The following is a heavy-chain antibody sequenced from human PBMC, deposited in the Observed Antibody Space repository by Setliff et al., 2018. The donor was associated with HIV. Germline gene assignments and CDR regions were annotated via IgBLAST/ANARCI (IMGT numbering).Heavy chain of an antibody. CDR2: FYYRGNT. D-gene: IGHD3-10*01. CDR1: GGSISSHF. V-gene: IGHV4-59*11. Sequence: SVTLSLTCTVSGGSISSHFWSGVRQPPGKGLEWIGFFYYRGNTNYNPSLKSRVTISVDTSKNQFSLKLSSGTAADTAVYYCARDGPLEGSYRYYYYYMDVWGKGTTVTVSS. J-gene: IGHJ6*03. CDR3: ARDGPLEGSYRYYYYYMDV.